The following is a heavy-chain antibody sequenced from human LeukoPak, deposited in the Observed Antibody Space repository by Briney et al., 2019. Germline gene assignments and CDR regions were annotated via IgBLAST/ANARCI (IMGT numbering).Heavy chain of an antibody. CDR1: GYTFTGYY. CDR2: INPNSGST. V-gene: IGHV1-2*02. D-gene: IGHD6-19*01. J-gene: IGHJ4*02. CDR3: ARASEGAVAGSLDY. Sequence: ASVKVSCKASGYTFTGYYMHWVRQARGKGLAGMGWINPNSGSTNYAQKFQGRVTMTRDTSISTAYMELSRLRSDDTAVYYCARASEGAVAGSLDYWGQGTLVTVSS.